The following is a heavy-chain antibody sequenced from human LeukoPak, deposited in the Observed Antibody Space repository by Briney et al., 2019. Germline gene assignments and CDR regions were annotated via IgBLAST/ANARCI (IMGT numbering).Heavy chain of an antibody. J-gene: IGHJ4*02. D-gene: IGHD6-19*01. CDR2: INHSGST. V-gene: IGHV4-34*01. Sequence: PSETLSLTCAVYGGSFSGYYWSWIRQPPGKGLEWIGEINHSGSTNYNPSLKSRVTISVDTSKNQFSLKLSSVTAADTAVYYCARRIYRSGWSFDYWGQGTLVTVSS. CDR3: ARRIYRSGWSFDY. CDR1: GGSFSGYY.